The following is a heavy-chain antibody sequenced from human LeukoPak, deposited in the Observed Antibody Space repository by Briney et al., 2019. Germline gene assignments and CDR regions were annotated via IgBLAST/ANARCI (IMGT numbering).Heavy chain of an antibody. CDR2: INQDESEK. CDR1: GFTFGNYW. J-gene: IGHJ6*02. V-gene: IGHV3-7*04. Sequence: LTGGSLRLSCAASGFTFGNYWMTWVRQAPGKGLEWVAIINQDESEKLYVDSVKGRFSISRDNAERSLFLQMNSLRSEDTAVYYCARGRYGMDVWGLGTTVTVSS. CDR3: ARGRYGMDV.